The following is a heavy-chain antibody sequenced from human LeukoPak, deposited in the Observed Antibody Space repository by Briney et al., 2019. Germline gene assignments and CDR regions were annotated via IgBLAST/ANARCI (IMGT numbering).Heavy chain of an antibody. D-gene: IGHD6-13*01. CDR1: GGSFSGYY. V-gene: IGHV4-34*01. CDR3: ARRLGAAVGRYFDY. CDR2: INHSEST. J-gene: IGHJ4*02. Sequence: SETLSLTCAVYGGSFSGYYWSWIRQPPGRGLEWIGEINHSESTNYNPSLKSRVTISADTSKNQFSLKLSSVTAADTAVYYCARRLGAAVGRYFDYWGQGTLVTVSS.